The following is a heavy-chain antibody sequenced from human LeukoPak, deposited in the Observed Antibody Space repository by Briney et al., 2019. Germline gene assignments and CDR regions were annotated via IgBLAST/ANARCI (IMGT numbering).Heavy chain of an antibody. D-gene: IGHD5-12*01. J-gene: IGHJ1*01. V-gene: IGHV4-59*08. CDR2: ISYSGST. CDR3: ARHGGRGYSGYDMEYFQH. CDR1: GGSINSYY. Sequence: SETLSLTCTLPGGSINSYYWSWIRQPPGKGLEWIGYISYSGSTNFNPSLRSRVTISVDTSKNYFSLKLSSVTAADTAVYYCARHGGRGYSGYDMEYFQHWGQGTLVTVSS.